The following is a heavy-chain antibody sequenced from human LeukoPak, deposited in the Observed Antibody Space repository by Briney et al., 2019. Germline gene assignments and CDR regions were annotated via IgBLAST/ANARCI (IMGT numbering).Heavy chain of an antibody. D-gene: IGHD4-17*01. Sequence: ASVKASCKTSGYTFTSYDVNWVRQATGQGLEWMGWMNPNSGNTGYAEKFQGRVTITRNTSISTVYMQLSSLRSEDTAVYYCGRHVSYGDFDYWGQGTLVTVSS. CDR3: GRHVSYGDFDY. CDR1: GYTFTSYD. CDR2: MNPNSGNT. V-gene: IGHV1-8*01. J-gene: IGHJ4*02.